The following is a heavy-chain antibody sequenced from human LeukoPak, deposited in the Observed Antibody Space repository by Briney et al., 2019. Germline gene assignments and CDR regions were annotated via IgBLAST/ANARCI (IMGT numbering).Heavy chain of an antibody. Sequence: VASVKVSCKASGYTFTSYGISWVRQAPGQGLEWMGWISAYNGNTNYAQKPQARVTMTTDTSTSTAYMELRSLRSDDTAVYYCARGRRFLEWLNNWFDPWGQGTLVTVSS. J-gene: IGHJ5*02. V-gene: IGHV1-18*01. CDR2: ISAYNGNT. D-gene: IGHD3-3*01. CDR3: ARGRRFLEWLNNWFDP. CDR1: GYTFTSYG.